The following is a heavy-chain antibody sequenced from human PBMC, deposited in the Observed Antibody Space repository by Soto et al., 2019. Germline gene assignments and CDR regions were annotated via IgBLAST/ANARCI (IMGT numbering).Heavy chain of an antibody. J-gene: IGHJ4*02. CDR1: GFTFTSSA. V-gene: IGHV1-58*01. CDR2: IVVGSGNT. Sequence: QMQLVQSGPEVKKPGTSVKVSCKASGFTFTSSAVQWVRQARGQRLEWIGWIVVGSGNTNYAQKFQERVTITRDMSTSTAYMELSSLRSEDTAVYYCAADIRFVSSWYDDYWGQGTLVTVSS. D-gene: IGHD6-13*01. CDR3: AADIRFVSSWYDDY.